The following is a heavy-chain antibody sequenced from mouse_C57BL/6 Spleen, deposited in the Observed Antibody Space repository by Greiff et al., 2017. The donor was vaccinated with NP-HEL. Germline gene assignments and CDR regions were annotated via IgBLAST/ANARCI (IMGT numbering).Heavy chain of an antibody. CDR1: GYAFTNYL. V-gene: IGHV1-54*01. J-gene: IGHJ3*01. D-gene: IGHD2-4*01. Sequence: QVQLQQSGAELVRPGTSVKVSCKASGYAFTNYLIEWVKQRPGQGLEWIGVINPGSGGTNYNEKFKGKATLTADKSSSTAYMQLSSLTSEDSAVYFCARGGPYDYAWFAYWGQGTLVTVSA. CDR3: ARGGPYDYAWFAY. CDR2: INPGSGGT.